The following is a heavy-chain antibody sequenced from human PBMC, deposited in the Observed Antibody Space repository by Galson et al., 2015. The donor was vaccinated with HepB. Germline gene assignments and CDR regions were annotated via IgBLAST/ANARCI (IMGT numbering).Heavy chain of an antibody. D-gene: IGHD6-13*01. CDR1: GFTFSNAW. V-gene: IGHV3-15*01. CDR2: IKSKTDGGTT. J-gene: IGHJ4*02. CDR3: TTDPDVPWEAAAGNY. Sequence: SPRLSCAASGFTFSNAWMSWVRQAPGKGLEWVGRIKSKTDGGTTDYAAPVKGRFTISRDDSKNTLYLQMNSLKTEDTAVYYCTTDPDVPWEAAAGNYWGQGTLVTVSS.